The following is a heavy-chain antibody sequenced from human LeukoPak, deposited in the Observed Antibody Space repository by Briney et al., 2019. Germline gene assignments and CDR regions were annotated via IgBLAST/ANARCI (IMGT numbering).Heavy chain of an antibody. Sequence: ASVKVSCKASGYTLTGYYMHWVRQAPGQGLEWMGWIDPNTGDSNYVQKFQGRVTMTRDTSISTAYMELSRLRSDDTAFYYCARIRYCGGISCYYIDYWGQGTLVTVSA. CDR3: ARIRYCGGISCYYIDY. D-gene: IGHD2-2*01. J-gene: IGHJ4*02. CDR2: IDPNTGDS. CDR1: GYTLTGYY. V-gene: IGHV1-2*02.